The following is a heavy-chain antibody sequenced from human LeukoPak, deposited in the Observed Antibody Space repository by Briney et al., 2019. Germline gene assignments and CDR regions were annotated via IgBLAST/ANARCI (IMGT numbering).Heavy chain of an antibody. V-gene: IGHV1-69*13. Sequence: ASVKVSCKASGGTFSSYAISWVRQAPGQGLEWMGGIIPIFGTANYAQKFQGRVTITADESTSTAYMELSSLRSEDTAVYCCARDNYYDSSGYLVSWGQGTLVTVSS. CDR2: IIPIFGTA. CDR3: ARDNYYDSSGYLVS. CDR1: GGTFSSYA. J-gene: IGHJ4*02. D-gene: IGHD3-22*01.